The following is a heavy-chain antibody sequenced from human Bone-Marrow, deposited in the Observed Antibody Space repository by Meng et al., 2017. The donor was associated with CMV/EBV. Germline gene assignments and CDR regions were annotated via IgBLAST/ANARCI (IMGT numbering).Heavy chain of an antibody. J-gene: IGHJ4*02. CDR2: IKQDGSEK. V-gene: IGHV3-7*01. CDR3: AREHRLPIPPDLDY. Sequence: LSLTCAASGFTFRTYWMSWVRQAPGKGLEWVGNIKQDGSEKYYVSSVKGRFTISRDNAKNSLYLQLNSLRADDTAVYYCAREHRLPIPPDLDYWGLGTLVTVSS. D-gene: IGHD2-2*01. CDR1: GFTFRTYW.